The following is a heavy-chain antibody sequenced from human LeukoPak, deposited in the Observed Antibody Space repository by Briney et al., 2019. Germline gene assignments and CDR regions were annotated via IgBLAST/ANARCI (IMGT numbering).Heavy chain of an antibody. V-gene: IGHV1-45*02. CDR1: GYTFTYRY. CDR3: ARSVDSSGYSLVD. Sequence: SVKVFCKASGYTFTYRYLHWVRQAPGQALEWMGWITPFNGNTNYAQKFQDRVTITRDRSMSTAYMELSSLRSEDTAMYYCARSVDSSGYSLVDWGQGTLVTVSS. D-gene: IGHD3-22*01. CDR2: ITPFNGNT. J-gene: IGHJ4*02.